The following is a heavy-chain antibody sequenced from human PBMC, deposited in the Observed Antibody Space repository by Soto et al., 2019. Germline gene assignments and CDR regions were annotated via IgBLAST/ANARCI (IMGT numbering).Heavy chain of an antibody. D-gene: IGHD2-15*01. V-gene: IGHV1-8*01. J-gene: IGHJ5*02. CDR2: MNPNSGET. CDR3: ARVAVAVRPRWYNWFDP. Sequence: QEQLVQSGAEVKKPGASVKVSCKTSGYTFTDYDINWVRQATGQGLEWIGWMNPNSGETGYAQKFQGRVTMTRSAALSTAFLELISLRSEDTAVYYCARVAVAVRPRWYNWFDPWGQGTLVTVSS. CDR1: GYTFTDYD.